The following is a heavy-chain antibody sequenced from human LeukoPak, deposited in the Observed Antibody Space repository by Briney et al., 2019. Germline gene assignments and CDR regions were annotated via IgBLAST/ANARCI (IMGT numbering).Heavy chain of an antibody. Sequence: ASVKVSCKVSGYTLTELSMHWVRQAPGKGLEWMGGFDPEDGETIYAQKFQGRVTMTEDTSTDTAYMELSSLRSEDTAVYYCATWLRACYYDSGSGYWGQGTLVTVSS. D-gene: IGHD3-22*01. J-gene: IGHJ4*02. V-gene: IGHV1-24*01. CDR1: GYTLTELS. CDR3: ATWLRACYYDSGSGY. CDR2: FDPEDGET.